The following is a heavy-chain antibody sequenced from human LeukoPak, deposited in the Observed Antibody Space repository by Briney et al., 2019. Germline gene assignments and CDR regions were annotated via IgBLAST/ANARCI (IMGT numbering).Heavy chain of an antibody. CDR2: ISYDGSNK. J-gene: IGHJ4*02. CDR3: ARDLPSDY. CDR1: GFTFSSYA. Sequence: PGGSLRLSCAASGFTFSSYAMHWVRQAPGKGLEWVAVISYDGSNKYYADSVKGRFTISRDNAKNSLYLQMNSLRVENTAVYYCARDLPSDYWGQGTLVTVSS. V-gene: IGHV3-30-3*01.